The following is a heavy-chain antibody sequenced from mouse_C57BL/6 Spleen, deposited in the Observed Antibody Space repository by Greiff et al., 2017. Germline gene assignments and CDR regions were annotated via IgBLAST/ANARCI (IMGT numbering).Heavy chain of an antibody. CDR1: GFSLTSYG. V-gene: IGHV2-9*01. CDR3: AKHPSH. Sequence: VKLVESGPGLVAPSQSLSITCTVSGFSLTSYGVDWVRQPPGKGLEWLGVIGGGGSRIYNSTLMSRLSISKDNSKRQVFLKMNSLQTNDTTMYYCAKHPSHWGQGTLVTVSA. CDR2: IGGGGSR. J-gene: IGHJ3*01.